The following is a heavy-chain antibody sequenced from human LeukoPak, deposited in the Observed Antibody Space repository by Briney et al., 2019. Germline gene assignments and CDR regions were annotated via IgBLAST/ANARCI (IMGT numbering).Heavy chain of an antibody. V-gene: IGHV3-74*01. Sequence: GGSLRLSCAASGFTFSTYWMHWVPQVPGKGLVWVSRIRGDGNSATYADFVKGRFTISRDNAKNTLYLQMNSLRVEDTAVYYCARSDYTDYWGQGTLVTVSS. CDR1: GFTFSTYW. CDR2: IRGDGNSA. D-gene: IGHD3-3*01. CDR3: ARSDYTDY. J-gene: IGHJ4*02.